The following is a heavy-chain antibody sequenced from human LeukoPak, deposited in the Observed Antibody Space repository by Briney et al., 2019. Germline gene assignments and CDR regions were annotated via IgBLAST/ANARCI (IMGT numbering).Heavy chain of an antibody. CDR2: INPNSGGT. V-gene: IGHV1-2*02. CDR3: ARDDSSSWYTYYYYYYMDV. Sequence: ASVTVSCKASGYTFTGYYMHWVRQAPGQGLEWMGWINPNSGGTNYAQKFQGRVTMARDTSISTAYMELSRLRSDDTAVYYCARDDSSSWYTYYYYYYMDVWGKGTTVTASS. D-gene: IGHD6-13*01. CDR1: GYTFTGYY. J-gene: IGHJ6*03.